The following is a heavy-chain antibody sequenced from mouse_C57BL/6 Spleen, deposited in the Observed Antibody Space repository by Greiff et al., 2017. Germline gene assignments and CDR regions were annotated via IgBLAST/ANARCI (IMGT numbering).Heavy chain of an antibody. Sequence: EVQLVESGGGLVQSGRSLRLSCATSGFTFSDFYMEWVRQAPGKGLEWIAASRNKANDYTTEYSASVKGRFIVSRDTSQSILYRQMNALRAEDTAIYYCARDAWWGYFDVWGTGTTVTVSS. CDR1: GFTFSDFY. CDR2: SRNKANDYTT. J-gene: IGHJ1*03. CDR3: ARDAWWGYFDV. V-gene: IGHV7-1*01. D-gene: IGHD1-1*02.